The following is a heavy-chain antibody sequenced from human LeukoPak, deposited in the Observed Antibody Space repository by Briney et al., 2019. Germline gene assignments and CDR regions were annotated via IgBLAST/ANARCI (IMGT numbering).Heavy chain of an antibody. V-gene: IGHV1-2*02. D-gene: IGHD2-2*01. CDR3: ASHLVAPNLDCSSTSCYDPLYYYYGMDV. J-gene: IGHJ6*02. Sequence: ASVKVSCKASGGTFSSYAISWVRQAPGQGLEWMGWINPNSGGTNYAQKFQGRVTMTRDTSISTAYMELSRLRSDDTAVYYCASHLVAPNLDCSSTSCYDPLYYYYGMDVWGQGTTVTVSS. CDR2: INPNSGGT. CDR1: GGTFSSYA.